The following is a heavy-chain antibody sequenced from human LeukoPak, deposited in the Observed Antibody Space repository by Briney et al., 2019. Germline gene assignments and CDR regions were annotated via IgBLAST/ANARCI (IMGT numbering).Heavy chain of an antibody. CDR3: AKDMGNYDFLSGLISTETFDAFDI. D-gene: IGHD3-3*01. CDR2: ISGSAGST. Sequence: GGSLRLSCAASGFTFSSYTMSWVRQAPGKGLEWVCAISGSAGSTYYADSVKGRFTISRDNSKNTLYLQMNSLRAEDTAVYYCAKDMGNYDFLSGLISTETFDAFDIWGQGTMVTVSS. V-gene: IGHV3-23*01. J-gene: IGHJ3*02. CDR1: GFTFSSYT.